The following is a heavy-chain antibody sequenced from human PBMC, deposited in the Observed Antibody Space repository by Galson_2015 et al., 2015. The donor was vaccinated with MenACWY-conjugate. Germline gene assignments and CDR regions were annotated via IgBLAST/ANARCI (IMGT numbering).Heavy chain of an antibody. J-gene: IGHJ6*02. CDR3: ARQGLGYCSSTSCYTDYYYYGMDV. Sequence: QSGAEVKKPGESLKISCKGSGYSFTSYWIGWVRQMPGKGLEWMGIIYPGDSDTRYSPSFQGQVAISADKSISTAYLQWSSLKASDTAMYYCARQGLGYCSSTSCYTDYYYYGMDVWGQGTTVTVSS. CDR2: IYPGDSDT. CDR1: GYSFTSYW. V-gene: IGHV5-51*01. D-gene: IGHD2-2*02.